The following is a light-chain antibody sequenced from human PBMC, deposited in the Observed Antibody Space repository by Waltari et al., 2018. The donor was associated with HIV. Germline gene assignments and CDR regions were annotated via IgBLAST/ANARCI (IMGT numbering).Light chain of an antibody. J-gene: IGKJ2*01. CDR1: QSISSY. CDR3: QQSYSTPGT. CDR2: AAS. Sequence: DIQMTQSPSSLSASVGDRVTITCLTSQSISSYLNWYQQKPGKAPKLLIYAASSFQSGVPSRFSGSGSGTDFTLTISSLQPEDFATYYCQQSYSTPGTFGQGTKLEIK. V-gene: IGKV1-39*01.